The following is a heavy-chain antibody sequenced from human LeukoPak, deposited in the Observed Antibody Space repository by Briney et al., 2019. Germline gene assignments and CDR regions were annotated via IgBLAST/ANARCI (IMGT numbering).Heavy chain of an antibody. V-gene: IGHV3-11*01. D-gene: IGHD6-13*01. CDR3: ARDQSAAGLYYYYYGMDV. CDR1: GFTFSDYY. J-gene: IGHJ6*02. CDR2: ISSSGSTI. Sequence: GGSLRLSCAASGFTFSDYYMSWIRQAPGKRLEWVSYISSSGSTIYYADSVKGRFTISRDNAKNSLYLQMNSLRAEDTAVYYCARDQSAAGLYYYYYGMDVWGQGTTVTVSS.